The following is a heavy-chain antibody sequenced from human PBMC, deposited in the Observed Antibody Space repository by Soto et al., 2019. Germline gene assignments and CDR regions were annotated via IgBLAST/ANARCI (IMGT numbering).Heavy chain of an antibody. D-gene: IGHD2-2*01. J-gene: IGHJ3*02. Sequence: GGSLRLSCAVSGFTFRSSPMSWVRRAPGKGLEWVSGINAGDDSKHYAESVRGRFTIFRDNSKNTLLLQMNSLRVEDTAVYYCAREILVPAAFDAFDIWGQGTMVTVSS. V-gene: IGHV3-23*01. CDR2: INAGDDSK. CDR1: GFTFRSSP. CDR3: AREILVPAAFDAFDI.